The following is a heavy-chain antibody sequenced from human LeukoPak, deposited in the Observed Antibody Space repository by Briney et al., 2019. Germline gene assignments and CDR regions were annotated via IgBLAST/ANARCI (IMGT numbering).Heavy chain of an antibody. CDR3: ARVGSYSGRYLYNWFDP. V-gene: IGHV1-46*01. Sequence: ASVKVSCKASGYTFTSYYMHWVRQAPGQGLEWMGIINPSGGSTSYAQKFQGRVTMTRDTSTSTVYMELSSLRSEDTAVYYCARVGSYSGRYLYNWFDPWGQGTLVTVSS. D-gene: IGHD1-26*01. J-gene: IGHJ5*02. CDR2: INPSGGST. CDR1: GYTFTSYY.